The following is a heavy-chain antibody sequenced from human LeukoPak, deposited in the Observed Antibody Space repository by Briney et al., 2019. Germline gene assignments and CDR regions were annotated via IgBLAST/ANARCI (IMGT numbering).Heavy chain of an antibody. V-gene: IGHV3-30*18. J-gene: IGHJ4*02. CDR3: AKDGDLSAAAYYFDS. Sequence: PGGSLRLSCAASGFTFSSYGMHWVRQAPGKGLEWVAVIADDGRDKHHADSVKGRFTISRDNSKNTLLLQMNSLRAEDTAVYYCAKDGDLSAAAYYFDSWGQGTLDTVSS. CDR1: GFTFSSYG. CDR2: IADDGRDK. D-gene: IGHD2-21*01.